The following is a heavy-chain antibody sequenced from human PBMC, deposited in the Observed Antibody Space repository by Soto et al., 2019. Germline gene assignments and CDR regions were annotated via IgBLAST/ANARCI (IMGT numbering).Heavy chain of an antibody. Sequence: PGGSLRLSCAASGFTFSSYGMHWVRQAPGKGLEWVAVISYDGSNKYYADSVKGRFTISRDNSKNTLYLQMNSLRAEDTAVYYCAKDIGDDSSGYYSDWGQGTLVTVSS. V-gene: IGHV3-30*18. CDR3: AKDIGDDSSGYYSD. CDR1: GFTFSSYG. J-gene: IGHJ4*02. CDR2: ISYDGSNK. D-gene: IGHD3-22*01.